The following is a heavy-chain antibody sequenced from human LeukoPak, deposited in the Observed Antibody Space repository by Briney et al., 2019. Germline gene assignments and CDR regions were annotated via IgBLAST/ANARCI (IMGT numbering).Heavy chain of an antibody. CDR3: ARGPNSNWSGLDF. Sequence: GGSLRLSCIASGFSFSGHWMHWARQLPGKGLVWVSRISPTGSTTSYADSVKGRFTVSRDNAKNTLYLQVNNLRAEDTAVFYCARGPNSNWSGLDFWGQGTLLTVSS. J-gene: IGHJ4*02. D-gene: IGHD6-6*01. CDR1: GFSFSGHW. CDR2: ISPTGSTT. V-gene: IGHV3-74*01.